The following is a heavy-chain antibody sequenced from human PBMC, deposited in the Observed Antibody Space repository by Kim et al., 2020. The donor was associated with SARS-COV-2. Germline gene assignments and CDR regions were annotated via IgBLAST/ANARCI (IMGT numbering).Heavy chain of an antibody. CDR3: ARDGASADIVVVVAATPDY. CDR1: GYTFTSYY. CDR2: INPSGGST. V-gene: IGHV1-46*01. J-gene: IGHJ4*02. D-gene: IGHD2-15*01. Sequence: ASVKVSCKASGYTFTSYYMHWVRQAPGQGLEWMGIINPSGGSTSYAQKFQGRVTMTRDTSTSTVYMELSSLRSEDTAVYYCARDGASADIVVVVAATPDYWGQGTLVTVSS.